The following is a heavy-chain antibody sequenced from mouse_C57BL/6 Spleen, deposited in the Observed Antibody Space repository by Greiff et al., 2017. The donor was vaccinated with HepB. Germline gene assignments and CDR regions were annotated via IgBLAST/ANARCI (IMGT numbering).Heavy chain of an antibody. V-gene: IGHV1-59*01. CDR2: IDPSDSYT. CDR3: ARGGYGYFDV. J-gene: IGHJ1*03. CDR1: GYTFTSYW. Sequence: QVQLQQPGAELVRPGTSVKLSCKASGYTFTSYWMHWVKQRPGQGLEWIGVIDPSDSYTNYNQKFKGKATLTVDTSSSTAYMQLSSLTSEDSAVYYCARGGYGYFDVWGTGTTVTVSS.